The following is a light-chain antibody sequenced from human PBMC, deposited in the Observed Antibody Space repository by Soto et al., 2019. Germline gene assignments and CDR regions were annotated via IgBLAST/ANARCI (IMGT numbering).Light chain of an antibody. J-gene: IGLJ2*01. Sequence: QPASVSGSPGQSITISCTGTSSDVGGYDYVSWYQHHPGKAPKLMIYDVSNRPSGVSNRFSGSKSGNTASLTISGLQAEDEADYYCSSYTSSNTGVFGGGTKVTVL. CDR2: DVS. V-gene: IGLV2-14*03. CDR3: SSYTSSNTGV. CDR1: SSDVGGYDY.